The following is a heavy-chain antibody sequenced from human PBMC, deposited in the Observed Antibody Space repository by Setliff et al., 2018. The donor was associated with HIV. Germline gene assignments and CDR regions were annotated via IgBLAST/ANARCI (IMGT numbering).Heavy chain of an antibody. CDR3: ATITVAGTGAFDI. Sequence: SVKVSCKASGGTFSSYAISWVRQAPGQGLEWMGGIIPILGIANYAQKFQGRVTITADKSTSTAYMELRSLRSDDTAVYYCATITVAGTGAFDIWGQGTMVTVSS. V-gene: IGHV1-69*10. J-gene: IGHJ3*02. D-gene: IGHD6-19*01. CDR2: IIPILGIA. CDR1: GGTFSSYA.